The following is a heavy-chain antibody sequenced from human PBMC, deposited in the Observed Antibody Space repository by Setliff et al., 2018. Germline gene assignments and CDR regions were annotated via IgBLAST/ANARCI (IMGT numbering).Heavy chain of an antibody. CDR1: GGSISSGGYY. D-gene: IGHD1-1*01. CDR2: IYYSGSTS. CDR3: ATTGTYRYFDY. V-gene: IGHV4-31*03. Sequence: SETLSLTCTVSGGSISSGGYYWSWIRQHPGKGLEWIGYIYYSGSTSYYNPSLKSRVTMSVDTSKNQISLRLNSVTASDTAVYYCATTGTYRYFDYWGQGTLVTVSS. J-gene: IGHJ4*02.